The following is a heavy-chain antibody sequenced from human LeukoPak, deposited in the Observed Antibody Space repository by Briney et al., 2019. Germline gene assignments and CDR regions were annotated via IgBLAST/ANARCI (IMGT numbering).Heavy chain of an antibody. CDR3: ARDYSSGWYFAFDI. CDR2: ISGSGGST. CDR1: GFTFSNAW. V-gene: IGHV3-23*01. J-gene: IGHJ3*02. D-gene: IGHD6-19*01. Sequence: GGSLRLSCAASGFTFSNAWMSWVRQAPGKGLEWVSAISGSGGSTYYADSVKGRFTISRDNSKNTLYLQMNSLRAEDTAVYYCARDYSSGWYFAFDIWGQGTMVTVSS.